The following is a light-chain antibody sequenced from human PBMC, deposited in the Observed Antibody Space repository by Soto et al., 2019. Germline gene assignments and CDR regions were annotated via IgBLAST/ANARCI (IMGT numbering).Light chain of an antibody. CDR3: QQSYSTPPP. V-gene: IGKV1-39*01. Sequence: DIQMTQSPSSLSASVGDRVTITCRASQSISSYLNWYQLKPGKAPKLLIYAASSLQSGVPSRFSGSGSGTDFTPTISSLQPENFATYHCQQSYSTPPPFAGGTKVXIK. J-gene: IGKJ4*01. CDR2: AAS. CDR1: QSISSY.